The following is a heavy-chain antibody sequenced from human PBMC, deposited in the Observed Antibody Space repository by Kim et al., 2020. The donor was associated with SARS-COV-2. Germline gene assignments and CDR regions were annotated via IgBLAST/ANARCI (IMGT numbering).Heavy chain of an antibody. V-gene: IGHV6-1*01. CDR1: GDSVSDNTAS. CDR3: ARGGAHYSRRSSLGYDS. J-gene: IGHJ4*02. Sequence: SQTLSLTCAISGDSVSDNTASWNWSRQSPSRGLEWLGRTYYRSNWYQDYAVSVRSRIIINPDTSKNQFSLQLKSVTPEDTAVYYCARGGAHYSRRSSLGYDSWGQGTLVTVSS. D-gene: IGHD4-4*01. CDR2: TYYRSNWYQ.